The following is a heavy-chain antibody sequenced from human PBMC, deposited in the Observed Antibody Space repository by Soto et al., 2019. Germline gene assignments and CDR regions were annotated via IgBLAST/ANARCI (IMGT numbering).Heavy chain of an antibody. J-gene: IGHJ6*02. V-gene: IGHV1-2*02. Sequence: ASVKVSSKASGYTFTGHYMHWVRQAPAQGLEWMGWINPNSGGTNYAQRCQGRATMTRDTSISTAYMELSRLRSDDTAVYYCARDLVVVTGIAADGMDVWGQGATVTVSS. CDR2: INPNSGGT. CDR3: ARDLVVVTGIAADGMDV. CDR1: GYTFTGHY. D-gene: IGHD2-21*02.